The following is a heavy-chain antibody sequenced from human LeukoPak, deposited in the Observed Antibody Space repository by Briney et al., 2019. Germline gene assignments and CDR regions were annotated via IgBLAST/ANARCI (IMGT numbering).Heavy chain of an antibody. CDR1: GGSISSYY. D-gene: IGHD1-26*01. CDR2: IYYSGST. CDR3: ARTSIIATPYYFDY. J-gene: IGHJ4*02. V-gene: IGHV4-59*01. Sequence: SETLSLTCTVSGGSISSYYWSWIRQPPGKGLEWIGYIYYSGSTNDNPSLKSRVTISVDTSKNQFSLKLSSVTAADTAVYYCARTSIIATPYYFDYWGQGTLVTVSS.